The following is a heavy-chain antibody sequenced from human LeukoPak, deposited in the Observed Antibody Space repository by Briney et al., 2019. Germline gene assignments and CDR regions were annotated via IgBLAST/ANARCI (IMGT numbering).Heavy chain of an antibody. D-gene: IGHD3/OR15-3a*01. J-gene: IGHJ4*02. CDR1: GFTFSSYG. CDR2: IRSDSTT. Sequence: PGGSLGLSCEASGFTFSSYGMIWVRQAPGKGLEWISFIRSDSTTEYADSVRGRFTISRDNAKNSLYLQMNSLRAEDTALYYCARDLRGLDHWGQGTLVTVSS. CDR3: ARDLRGLDH. V-gene: IGHV3-48*01.